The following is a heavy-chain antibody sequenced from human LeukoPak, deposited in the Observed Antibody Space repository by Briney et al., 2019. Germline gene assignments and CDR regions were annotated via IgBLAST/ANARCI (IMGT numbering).Heavy chain of an antibody. CDR2: IWYDGSNK. Sequence: PGRSLRLSCAASGFTFSSYGMHWVRQAPGKGLEWVAVIWYDGSNKHYADSVKGRFTISRDNSKNTLYLQMNSLRAEDTAVYYCAKGPVEIATATTNQFNYWGQGTLVTVSS. V-gene: IGHV3-33*06. D-gene: IGHD5-24*01. J-gene: IGHJ4*02. CDR3: AKGPVEIATATTNQFNY. CDR1: GFTFSSYG.